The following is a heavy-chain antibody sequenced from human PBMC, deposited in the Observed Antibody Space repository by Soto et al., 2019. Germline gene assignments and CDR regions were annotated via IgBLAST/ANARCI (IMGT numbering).Heavy chain of an antibody. Sequence: SETLSLTCTVSGGSISSSSYYWGWIRQPPGKGLEWIGSIYYSGSTYYNPSLKSRVTISVDTSKNQFSLKLSSVTAADTAVYYCAGGGCDFGELPFFRGACQHMDVWGKGTTVTVS. D-gene: IGHD3-10*01. CDR1: GGSISSSSYY. CDR3: AGGGCDFGELPFFRGACQHMDV. J-gene: IGHJ6*03. CDR2: IYYSGST. V-gene: IGHV4-39*01.